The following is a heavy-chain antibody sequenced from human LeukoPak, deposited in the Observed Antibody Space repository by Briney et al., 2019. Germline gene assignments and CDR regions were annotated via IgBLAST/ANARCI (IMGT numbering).Heavy chain of an antibody. Sequence: PSETLSLTCTVSGGSISSSSYYWGWIRQPPGKGLEWIGSIYYSGSTNYNPSLKSRVTISVDTSKNQFSLKLSSVTAADSAVYYCARHDRGVVNPPDAFDIWGQGTMVTVSS. CDR3: ARHDRGVVNPPDAFDI. V-gene: IGHV4-39*01. CDR2: IYYSGST. D-gene: IGHD2-21*01. J-gene: IGHJ3*02. CDR1: GGSISSSSYY.